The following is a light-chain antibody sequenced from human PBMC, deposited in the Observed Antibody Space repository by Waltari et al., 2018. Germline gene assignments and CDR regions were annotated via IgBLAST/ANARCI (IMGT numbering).Light chain of an antibody. CDR2: EAS. CDR3: QQYNSHSTWT. J-gene: IGKJ1*01. Sequence: DIQMTQSPSTLSASVGDRVTITCRASQSVSSWLAWYQQKQGRAPKLLIYEASSLEGGVPSRFSGSGSGTEFTLTISSLQPDDFATYYCQQYNSHSTWTFGQGTKVEIK. V-gene: IGKV1-5*01. CDR1: QSVSSW.